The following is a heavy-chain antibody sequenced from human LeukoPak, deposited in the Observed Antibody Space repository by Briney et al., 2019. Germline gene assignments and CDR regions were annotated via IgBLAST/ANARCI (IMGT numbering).Heavy chain of an antibody. V-gene: IGHV4-39*01. Sequence: SETQSLTCTVSGGSISSSSYYWGWIRQPPGKGLEWIGSIYYSGSTYYNPSLKSRVTISVDTSKNQFSLKLSSVTAADTAVYYCARHLYSSGWFDYWGQGTLVTVSS. CDR1: GGSISSSSYY. D-gene: IGHD6-19*01. J-gene: IGHJ5*01. CDR2: IYYSGST. CDR3: ARHLYSSGWFDY.